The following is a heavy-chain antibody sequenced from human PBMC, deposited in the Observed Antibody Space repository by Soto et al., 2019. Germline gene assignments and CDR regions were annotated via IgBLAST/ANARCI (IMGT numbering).Heavy chain of an antibody. Sequence: XETLSLTCAVYSGSFSGYYWSWIRQPPGKGLEWIGEIYHGLSIVYNPSLKSRVTISGDSSKNQFSLKLSSVTAADTAVYYCARHGGYYFDYWGQGTLVTVSS. CDR2: IYHGLSI. J-gene: IGHJ4*02. D-gene: IGHD3-16*01. CDR1: SGSFSGYY. V-gene: IGHV4-34*01. CDR3: ARHGGYYFDY.